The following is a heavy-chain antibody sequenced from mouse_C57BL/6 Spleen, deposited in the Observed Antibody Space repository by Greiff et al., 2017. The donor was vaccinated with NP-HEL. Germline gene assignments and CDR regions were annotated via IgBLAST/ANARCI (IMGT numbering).Heavy chain of an antibody. J-gene: IGHJ3*01. CDR2: IWRGGST. D-gene: IGHD1-1*02. Sequence: QVQLKESGPGLVQPSQSLSITCTVSGFSLTSYGVHWVRQSPGKGLEWLGVIWRGGSTDYNAAFISRLSISKDNSKSQVFFKMNSLQADDTAIYYCARKGVDYGFAYWGQGTLVTVSA. CDR3: ARKGVDYGFAY. CDR1: GFSLTSYG. V-gene: IGHV2-2*01.